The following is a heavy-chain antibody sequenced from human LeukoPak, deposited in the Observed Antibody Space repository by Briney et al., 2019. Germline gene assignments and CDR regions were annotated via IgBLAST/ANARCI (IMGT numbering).Heavy chain of an antibody. CDR3: AKGGRGNGEVY. CDR2: IKQDGSEK. D-gene: IGHD2-8*01. V-gene: IGHV3-7*01. J-gene: IGHJ4*02. CDR1: GFTFSSYW. Sequence: GSLRLSCAVSGFTFSSYWMNWVRQAPGKGLEWVANIKQDGSEKNYVDSVKGRFTISRDNAKSSLFLQMNDLRAEDTAVYYCAKGGRGNGEVYWGQGTLVIVSS.